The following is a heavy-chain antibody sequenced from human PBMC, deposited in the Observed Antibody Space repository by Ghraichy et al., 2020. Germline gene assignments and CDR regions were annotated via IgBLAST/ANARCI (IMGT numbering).Heavy chain of an antibody. CDR3: ARGLPKRSSSWYGPGDY. D-gene: IGHD6-13*01. J-gene: IGHJ4*02. CDR1: GGSFSGYY. CDR2: INHSGST. V-gene: IGHV4-34*01. Sequence: SETLSLTCAVYGGSFSGYYWSWIRQPPGKGLEWIGEINHSGSTNYNPSLKSRVTILVDTSKNQFSLKLSSVTAADTAVYYCARGLPKRSSSWYGPGDYWGQGTLVTVSS.